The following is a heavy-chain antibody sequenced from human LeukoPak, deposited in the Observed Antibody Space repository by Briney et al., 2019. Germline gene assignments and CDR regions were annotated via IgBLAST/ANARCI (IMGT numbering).Heavy chain of an antibody. V-gene: IGHV4-38-2*02. D-gene: IGHD4-23*01. CDR2: MYHSGST. CDR3: AMTKVVVTTYDAFDI. CDR1: GYSINSAYY. J-gene: IGHJ3*02. Sequence: SETLSLTCTVSGYSINSAYYWGWIRQPPGKGLEWIGSMYHSGSTYYNPSLQSRVTISLDTSKNQFSLSLRSVTAADTAVYYCAMTKVVVTTYDAFDIWGQGTMVTVSS.